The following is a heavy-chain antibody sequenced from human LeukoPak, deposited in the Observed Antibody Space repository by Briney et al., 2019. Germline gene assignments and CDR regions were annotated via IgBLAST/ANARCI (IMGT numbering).Heavy chain of an antibody. Sequence: PSETLSLTCTVSGGFNISYYGCWTRQPPGTGLEWIGDIHYSGSTNHNPSLKSRVTISVDTSKNQFSLKLSSVTAADTAVYYCARSPVVTVGPLKLADYYLDVWCKGPTVTVSS. CDR2: IHYSGST. D-gene: IGHD2-15*01. CDR1: GGFNISYY. CDR3: ARSPVVTVGPLKLADYYLDV. J-gene: IGHJ6*03. V-gene: IGHV4-59*01.